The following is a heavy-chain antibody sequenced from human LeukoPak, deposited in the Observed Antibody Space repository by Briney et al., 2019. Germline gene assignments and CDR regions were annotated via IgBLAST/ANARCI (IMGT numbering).Heavy chain of an antibody. D-gene: IGHD3-22*01. Sequence: ASVKVSCKASGYTFTSHYMHWVRQAPGQGLEWMGIINPSGGSTSYTQKFQGRVTMTRDTSTSTVYMELSSLRSEATAVYYCARIKSYYYDTSDKDAFDIWGQGTMVTVSS. CDR1: GYTFTSHY. J-gene: IGHJ3*02. CDR2: INPSGGST. V-gene: IGHV1-46*01. CDR3: ARIKSYYYDTSDKDAFDI.